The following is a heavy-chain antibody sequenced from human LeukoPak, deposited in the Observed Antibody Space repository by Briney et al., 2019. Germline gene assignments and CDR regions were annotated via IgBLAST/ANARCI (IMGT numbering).Heavy chain of an antibody. V-gene: IGHV1-24*01. D-gene: IGHD4-23*01. J-gene: IGHJ5*02. Sequence: GASVKASCKVSGYTLTELSMHWVRQAPGKGLEWMGGFDPEDGETIYAQKFQGRVTMTEDTSTDTAYMELSSLRSEDTAVYYCATVGYGGNSVWFDPWGQGTLVTVSS. CDR2: FDPEDGET. CDR1: GYTLTELS. CDR3: ATVGYGGNSVWFDP.